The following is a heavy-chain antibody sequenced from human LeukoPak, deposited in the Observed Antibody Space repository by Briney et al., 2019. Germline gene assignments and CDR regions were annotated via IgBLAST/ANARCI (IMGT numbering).Heavy chain of an antibody. CDR2: ISYDGSNK. V-gene: IGHV3-30-3*01. J-gene: IGHJ4*02. D-gene: IGHD3-22*01. CDR3: AKDQYDSGLFDY. CDR1: GFTFSSYA. Sequence: GGSLRLSCAASGFTFSSYAMHWVRQAPGKGLEWVAVISYDGSNKCYADSVKGRFTISRDNSKNTLYLQMNSLRAEDTAVFYCAKDQYDSGLFDYWGQGTLVTVSS.